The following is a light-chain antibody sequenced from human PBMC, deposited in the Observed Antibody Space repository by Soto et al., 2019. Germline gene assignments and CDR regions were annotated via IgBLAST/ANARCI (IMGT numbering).Light chain of an antibody. J-gene: IGKJ1*01. CDR3: QQYYSYST. CDR2: KSS. CDR1: QSMYAW. V-gene: IGKV1-5*03. Sequence: DIQMTQSPSTLSASVGDRVTITCRASQSMYAWLAWYQQKPGKAPKLLIFKSSNLQSGVPSRFSGSGSGTEFTLTSRRLQPDDFATYYCQQYYSYSTFGQGTKVEVK.